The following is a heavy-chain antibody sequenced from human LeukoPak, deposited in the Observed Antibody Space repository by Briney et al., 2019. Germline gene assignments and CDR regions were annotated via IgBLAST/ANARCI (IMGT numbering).Heavy chain of an antibody. CDR2: IYTSGST. Sequence: SETLSLTCAVSGGSISSYYWSWIRQPAGKGLEWIGRIYTSGSTNYNPSLKSRVTMSVDTSKNQFSLKLSSVTAADTAVYYCARGVAVTDAEYFQHWGQGTLVTVSS. J-gene: IGHJ1*01. D-gene: IGHD6-19*01. CDR3: ARGVAVTDAEYFQH. V-gene: IGHV4-4*07. CDR1: GGSISSYY.